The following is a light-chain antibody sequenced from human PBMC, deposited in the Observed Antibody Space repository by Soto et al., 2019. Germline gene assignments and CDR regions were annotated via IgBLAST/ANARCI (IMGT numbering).Light chain of an antibody. CDR1: QSVSSY. CDR2: DAS. Sequence: EIVLTQSPATLSLSPEERATLSCRASQSVSSYLAWYQQKPGQAPRLLIYDASNRATGIPARFSGSGSGTDFTLTISSLEPEDFAVYYCQQRSNFMYTFGQGTKLEIK. CDR3: QQRSNFMYT. V-gene: IGKV3-11*01. J-gene: IGKJ2*01.